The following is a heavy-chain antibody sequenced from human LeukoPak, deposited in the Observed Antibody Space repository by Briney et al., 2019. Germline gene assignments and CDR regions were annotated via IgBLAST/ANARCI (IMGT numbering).Heavy chain of an antibody. CDR1: GFTFSNAW. J-gene: IGHJ4*02. Sequence: PGGSLRLSCAASGFTFSNAWMTWVRQAPGKGLEWVGHIKTKAAGGTTDYTAPVKGRFTISRDNSKNTLYLQMNSLRPEDTAVYYCARDLGIAAAGTWVDYWGQGTLVTVSS. CDR3: ARDLGIAAAGTWVDY. CDR2: IKTKAAGGTT. V-gene: IGHV3-15*01. D-gene: IGHD6-13*01.